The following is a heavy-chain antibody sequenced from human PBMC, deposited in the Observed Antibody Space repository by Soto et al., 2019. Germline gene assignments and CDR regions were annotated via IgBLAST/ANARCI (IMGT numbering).Heavy chain of an antibody. J-gene: IGHJ6*02. CDR1: GFTFNNYN. CDR2: ISFDGTTD. Sequence: GGSLRLSCVASGFTFNNYNLHWVRQAPGNSLESVAVISFDGTTDYYADSVKDRFTVSRDNFKNTLSLQMDNLRPEDTAVYYCARDNRDCSSFNCYNPGRVFGLDVWGQGTTVTVSS. CDR3: ARDNRDCSSFNCYNPGRVFGLDV. D-gene: IGHD2-2*02. V-gene: IGHV3-30-3*01.